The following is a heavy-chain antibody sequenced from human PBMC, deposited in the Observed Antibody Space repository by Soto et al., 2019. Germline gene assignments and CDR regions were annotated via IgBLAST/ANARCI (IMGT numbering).Heavy chain of an antibody. CDR3: ARGPGI. CDR2: IYYSGST. Sequence: QVQLRESGPGLLKPSQTLSLTCTVSGGSISSGGYYWSRIRQHPGKGLEWIRYIYYSGSTYYNPSLKSRVTIAVDTSKKQFYLKLSSVSAAGTAVYYCARGPGIWGQGTLVTVSS. CDR1: GGSISSGGYY. J-gene: IGHJ4*02. V-gene: IGHV4-31*03.